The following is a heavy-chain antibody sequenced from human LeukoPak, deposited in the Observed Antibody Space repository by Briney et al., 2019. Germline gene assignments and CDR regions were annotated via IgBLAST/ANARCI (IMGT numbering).Heavy chain of an antibody. J-gene: IGHJ4*02. CDR1: GFSLTTSAVG. D-gene: IGHD2-21*02. CDR3: AHRQLLGLRGYFDY. V-gene: IGHV2-5*01. CDR2: IYGNDDKRLSDDK. Sequence: SGPTLVNPTQTLTLTCSFSGFSLTTSAVGVGWIRQPPGKALEWLAMIYGNDDKRLSDDKRYNAALRNRVTITKDTSKNQGVLTMTNMDPVDTATYYCAHRQLLGLRGYFDYWGQGTLVTVSS.